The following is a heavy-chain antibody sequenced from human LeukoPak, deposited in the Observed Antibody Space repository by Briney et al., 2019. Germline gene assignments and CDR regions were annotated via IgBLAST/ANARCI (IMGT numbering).Heavy chain of an antibody. J-gene: IGHJ6*04. V-gene: IGHV3-11*06. CDR2: ISSSSSYT. CDR1: GFTFSDYY. CDR3: ARDPFVRGVYYSYGMDV. Sequence: GGSLRLSCAASGFTFSDYYMSWIRQAPGKGLEWVSYISSSSSYTNYADSVKGRFAISRDNAKNSLYLQMNSLRAEDTAVYYCARDPFVRGVYYSYGMDVWGKGTTVTASS. D-gene: IGHD3-10*01.